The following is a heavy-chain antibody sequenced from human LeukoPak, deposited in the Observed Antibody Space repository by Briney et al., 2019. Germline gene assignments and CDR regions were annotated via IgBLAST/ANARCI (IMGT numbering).Heavy chain of an antibody. V-gene: IGHV4-4*02. J-gene: IGHJ4*02. CDR3: AREGGPYRPLDY. Sequence: PSGTLSLTCGVSGGSISSTNWWTCVRQPPGEGLEWIGEAHLSGRTNYNPSLESRVTMSVDMSENHISLKLTSVTAADTAVDYCAREGGPYRPLDYSGQGTLVTVSS. CDR1: GGSISSTNW. CDR2: AHLSGRT.